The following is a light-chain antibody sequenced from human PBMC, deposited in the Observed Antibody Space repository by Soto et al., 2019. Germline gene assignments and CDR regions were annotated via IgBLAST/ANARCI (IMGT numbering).Light chain of an antibody. CDR1: QGISNY. CDR2: AAA. Sequence: DIQMTQSPSSLSVSVGDRVTITCRASQGISNYLAWYQQKPGKAPTLLIYAAATLQSGFPSRFSGGGSGTQFTLTISSLQPEAVATSCYYTYDGAPWTFGQATNLDIK. J-gene: IGKJ1*01. CDR3: YTYDGAPWT. V-gene: IGKV1-27*01.